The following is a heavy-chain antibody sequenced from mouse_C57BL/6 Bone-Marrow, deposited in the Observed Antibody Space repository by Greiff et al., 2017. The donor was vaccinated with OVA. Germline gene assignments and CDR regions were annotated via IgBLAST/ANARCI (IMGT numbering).Heavy chain of an antibody. J-gene: IGHJ4*01. CDR1: GYTFTSYW. CDR2: IDPSDSYT. Sequence: VQLQQPGAELVKPGASVKLSCKASGYTFTSYWMQWVKQRPGQGLEWIGEIDPSDSYTNYNQKFTGKATLTVDTSSSTAYMQLSSLTSEDSAVYYCARGLTAYAMDYWGQGTSVTVSS. CDR3: ARGLTAYAMDY. V-gene: IGHV1-50*01. D-gene: IGHD4-1*01.